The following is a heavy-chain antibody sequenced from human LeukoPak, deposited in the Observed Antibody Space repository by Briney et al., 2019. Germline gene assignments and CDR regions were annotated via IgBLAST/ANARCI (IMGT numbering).Heavy chain of an antibody. CDR1: GFTFSSYS. J-gene: IGHJ3*02. Sequence: GGSLRLSCGASGFTFSSYSMNWVRQAPGKGLEWVSSISSSSSYIYYADSVKGRFTISRDNAKNSLYLQMNSLRAEDTAVYYCARDPHPDAFDIWGQGTMVTVSS. CDR2: ISSSSSYI. V-gene: IGHV3-21*01. CDR3: ARDPHPDAFDI.